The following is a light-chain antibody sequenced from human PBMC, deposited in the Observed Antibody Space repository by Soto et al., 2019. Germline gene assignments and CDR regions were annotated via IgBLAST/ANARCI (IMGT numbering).Light chain of an antibody. CDR3: SSYTSSSTL. J-gene: IGLJ1*01. CDR1: IRDVGGYNS. Sequence: QSALTQPASVSGSPGQSITISCTGTIRDVGGYNSVSWYQHHPGKAPTLMIFDVSYRPSGVSNRFSGSKSGNTASLTISGLQAEDEADYFCSSYTSSSTLFGTGTKLTVL. CDR2: DVS. V-gene: IGLV2-14*03.